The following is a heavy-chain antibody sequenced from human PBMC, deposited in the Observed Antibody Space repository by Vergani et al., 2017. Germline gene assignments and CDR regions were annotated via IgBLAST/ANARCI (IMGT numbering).Heavy chain of an antibody. V-gene: IGHV4-59*01. Sequence: QVQLRESGPGLVKPSETLSLTCTVSGGSISSYYWSWIRQPPGKGLEWIGYIYYSGSTNYNPSLKSRVTISVDTSKNQFSLKLSSVTAADTAVYYCARAPLEWLSPSDWGQGTLVTVSS. CDR1: GGSISSYY. CDR2: IYYSGST. J-gene: IGHJ4*02. D-gene: IGHD6-19*01. CDR3: ARAPLEWLSPSD.